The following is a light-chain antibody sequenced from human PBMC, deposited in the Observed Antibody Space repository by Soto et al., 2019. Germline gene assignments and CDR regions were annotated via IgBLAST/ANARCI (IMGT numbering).Light chain of an antibody. J-gene: IGLJ2*01. CDR1: NSNIGGRNY. CDR3: GAWDSSLSAGV. Sequence: QSVLTQPPSASGTPGQRVTISCSGSNSNIGGRNYVSWYQQFPGTAPKVLIYDNNKRPSGIPDRFSGSKSGTSATLGITGLQTGDEADYYCGAWDSSLSAGVFGGGTKLTVL. V-gene: IGLV1-51*01. CDR2: DNN.